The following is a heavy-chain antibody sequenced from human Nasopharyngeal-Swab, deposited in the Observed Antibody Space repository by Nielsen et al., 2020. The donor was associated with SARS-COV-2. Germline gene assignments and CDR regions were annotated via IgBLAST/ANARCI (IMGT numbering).Heavy chain of an antibody. Sequence: GGSLRLSCAASGFTFDIYAMLWVRQPPGEGLKYISVITSSGSDTHYADSVKGRFTISRDNSKNTLYLQMTSLRPEDTAVYYWVKEGGGGGNGDYALDFWGQGTLVTVSS. V-gene: IGHV3-64D*06. CDR1: GFTFDIYA. J-gene: IGHJ4*02. D-gene: IGHD4-17*01. CDR2: ITSSGSDT. CDR3: VKEGGGGGNGDYALDF.